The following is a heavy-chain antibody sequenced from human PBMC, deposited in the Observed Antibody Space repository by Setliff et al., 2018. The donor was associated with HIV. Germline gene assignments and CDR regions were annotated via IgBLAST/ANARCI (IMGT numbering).Heavy chain of an antibody. CDR1: GGSINNYY. V-gene: IGHV4-59*12. CDR3: ARVVPEVVYGAYWFDP. CDR2: IYYTGSN. J-gene: IGHJ5*02. D-gene: IGHD4-17*01. Sequence: SETLSLTCTFSGGSINNYYWSWIRQPPGKGLEWIGYIYYTGSNNYNPSLKSRVNISIDTSKNQVSLKLNSVTAADAAVYYCARVVPEVVYGAYWFDPWGQGTLVTVSS.